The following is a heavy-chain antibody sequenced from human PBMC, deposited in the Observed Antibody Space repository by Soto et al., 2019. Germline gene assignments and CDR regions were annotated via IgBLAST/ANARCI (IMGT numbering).Heavy chain of an antibody. V-gene: IGHV1-3*01. Sequence: ASVKVSCTASGYTFTSYAMHWVRQAPGQRLEWMGWINAGNGNTKYSQKFQGRVTITRDTSASTAYMELSSLRSEDTAVYYCARDDAEYCSSTSCYPYYYYGMDVWGQGTTVTVSS. CDR2: INAGNGNT. D-gene: IGHD2-2*01. CDR3: ARDDAEYCSSTSCYPYYYYGMDV. J-gene: IGHJ6*02. CDR1: GYTFTSYA.